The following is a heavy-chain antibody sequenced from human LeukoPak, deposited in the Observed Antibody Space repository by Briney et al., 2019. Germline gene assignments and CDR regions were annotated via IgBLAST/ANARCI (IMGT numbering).Heavy chain of an antibody. Sequence: PSETLSLTCAVYGGSFSGYYWSWIRQPPGKGLEWIGEINHSGSTNYNPSLKSRVTISVDTSKNQFSLKLSSVTAADTAVYYCARGFYHGYSYGYVGLGYWGQGTLVTVSS. CDR2: INHSGST. J-gene: IGHJ4*02. CDR1: GGSFSGYY. D-gene: IGHD5-18*01. V-gene: IGHV4-34*01. CDR3: ARGFYHGYSYGYVGLGY.